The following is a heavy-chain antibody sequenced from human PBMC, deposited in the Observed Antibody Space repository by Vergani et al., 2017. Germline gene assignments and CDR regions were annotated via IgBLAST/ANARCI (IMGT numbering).Heavy chain of an antibody. V-gene: IGHV4-59*01. Sequence: QVQLQESGPGLVKPSETLSLTCTVSGGSISSYYWSWSRQPPGKGLEWIGYIYYSGSTNYNPSLKSRVTRSVDTSKNQFSLKLSSVTAADTAVYYCAREHSSTYFDYWGQGTLVTVSS. CDR2: IYYSGST. J-gene: IGHJ4*02. D-gene: IGHD6-19*01. CDR1: GGSISSYY. CDR3: AREHSSTYFDY.